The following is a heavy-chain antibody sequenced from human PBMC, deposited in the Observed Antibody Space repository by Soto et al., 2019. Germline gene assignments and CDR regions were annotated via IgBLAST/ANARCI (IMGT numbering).Heavy chain of an antibody. CDR1: GYTFTSYG. Sequence: QVQLVQSGAEVKKPGASVKVSCKASGYTFTSYGISWVRQAPGQGLEWRGWISAYNGNTNYAQKLQGRVTMTADTSTSXXYXEXXSLRSDDTAVYYCARDEGYRYGRIYGRYYYYGMEVWGQGTTVTVSS. CDR2: ISAYNGNT. V-gene: IGHV1-18*01. CDR3: ARDEGYRYGRIYGRYYYYGMEV. J-gene: IGHJ6*02. D-gene: IGHD5-18*01.